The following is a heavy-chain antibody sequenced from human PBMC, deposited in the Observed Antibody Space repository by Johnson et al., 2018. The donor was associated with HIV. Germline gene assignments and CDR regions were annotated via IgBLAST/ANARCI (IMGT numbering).Heavy chain of an antibody. J-gene: IGHJ3*02. V-gene: IGHV3-7*05. CDR3: ARGRDSTGDGGAFDI. CDR2: VKQDGSEK. CDR1: GFTFSSYW. Sequence: VQVVESGGGLVQPGGSLRLSCATSGFTFSSYWMSWVRQAPGKGLEWVANVKQDGSEKYDVDSVKGRFTISRDNAKNATYLQRNSLRAEDTAVYYCARGRDSTGDGGAFDIWGQGTMVTVSS. D-gene: IGHD7-27*01.